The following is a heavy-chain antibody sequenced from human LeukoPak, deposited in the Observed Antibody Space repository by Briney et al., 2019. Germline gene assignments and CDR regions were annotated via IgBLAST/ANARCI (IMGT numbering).Heavy chain of an antibody. Sequence: ASVKVSCKVSGYTLTELSMHWVRQSPGKGLEWMGGFDPEDGETIYAQKFQGRVTMTEDTSTDTAYMELSSLRSEDTAVYYCATEGSTMRSFDIWGQGTMVTVSS. CDR2: FDPEDGET. V-gene: IGHV1-24*01. CDR3: ATEGSTMRSFDI. D-gene: IGHD3-22*01. CDR1: GYTLTELS. J-gene: IGHJ3*02.